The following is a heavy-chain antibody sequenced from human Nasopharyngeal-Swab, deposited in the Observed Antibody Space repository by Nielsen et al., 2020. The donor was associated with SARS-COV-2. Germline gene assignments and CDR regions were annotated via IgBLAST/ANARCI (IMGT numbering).Heavy chain of an antibody. V-gene: IGHV3-48*03. Sequence: GGSLRLSSAASGFTFSNYEMNWVRQAPGKGLEWVAYISTSGVTKYYADSVKGRFTISRDNAKNSLYLQMNTLRAEDTAVYYCARFFTGWYLLYWGQGTLVTVSS. CDR2: ISTSGVTK. J-gene: IGHJ4*02. CDR3: ARFFTGWYLLY. D-gene: IGHD6-19*01. CDR1: GFTFSNYE.